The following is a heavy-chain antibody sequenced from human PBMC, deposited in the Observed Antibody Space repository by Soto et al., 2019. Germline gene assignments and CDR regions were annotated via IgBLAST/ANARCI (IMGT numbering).Heavy chain of an antibody. CDR2: IYYSGST. Sequence: QVQLQESGPGLVKPSQTLSLTCTVAGGSISSGGYYWSSIRQHPGKGLEWIGYIYYSGSTYYNPSLKSRVTISVDTSKTQFSLKLSSVTAADTAVYYCARAWGGYFDYWGQGTLVTVSS. CDR1: GGSISSGGYY. J-gene: IGHJ4*02. CDR3: ARAWGGYFDY. V-gene: IGHV4-31*03. D-gene: IGHD3-16*01.